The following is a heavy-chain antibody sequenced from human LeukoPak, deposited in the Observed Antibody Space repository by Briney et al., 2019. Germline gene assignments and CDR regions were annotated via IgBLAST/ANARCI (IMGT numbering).Heavy chain of an antibody. CDR2: IYSGGDT. D-gene: IGHD3-10*01. J-gene: IGHJ6*02. Sequence: HPGGSLRLSCAASGFTVSSNYMGWVRQAPGKGLEWVSVIYSGGDTYYADSVKGRFTISRDNSKNMIYLEMSSLKAEDTAVYYCARPLWFGARDGMDVWGQGTTVTVSS. CDR3: ARPLWFGARDGMDV. CDR1: GFTVSSNY. V-gene: IGHV3-66*04.